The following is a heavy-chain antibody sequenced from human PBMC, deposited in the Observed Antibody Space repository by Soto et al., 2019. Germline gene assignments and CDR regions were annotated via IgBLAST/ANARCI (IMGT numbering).Heavy chain of an antibody. CDR2: ISGRGGST. J-gene: IGHJ4*02. D-gene: IGHD3-22*01. CDR1: GFTFPSYA. V-gene: IGHV3-23*01. CDR3: AKDASYDSSGHWSPLDY. Sequence: EVQLLESGGGLVQPGGSLRLSCAASGFTFPSYAMTWVHQAPGKGLEWVSAISGRGGSTYYADSVKGRFTISRDNSKNTMYLEMNSLRVEDTAVYYCAKDASYDSSGHWSPLDYWGQGTLVTVSS.